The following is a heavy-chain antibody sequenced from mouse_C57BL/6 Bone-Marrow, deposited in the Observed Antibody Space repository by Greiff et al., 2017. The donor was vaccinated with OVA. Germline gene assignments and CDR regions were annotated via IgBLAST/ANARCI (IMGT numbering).Heavy chain of an antibody. CDR1: GFTFSSYA. D-gene: IGHD1-1*01. J-gene: IGHJ3*01. CDR2: ISAGGSYT. V-gene: IGHV5-4*01. Sequence: EVKLVESGGGLVKPGGSLKLSCAASGFTFSSYAMSWVRQTPEKRLEWVATISAGGSYTYYPDNVKGRFTISIDNAKNNRYLQISHLKSEDTAMYYCAREAYGPWFAYGGQGTLVTVSA. CDR3: AREAYGPWFAY.